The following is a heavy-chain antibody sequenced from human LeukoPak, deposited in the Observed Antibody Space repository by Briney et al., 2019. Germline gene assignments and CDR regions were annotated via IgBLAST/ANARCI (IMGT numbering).Heavy chain of an antibody. CDR2: IYSGGST. V-gene: IGHV3-66*01. J-gene: IGHJ6*03. CDR3: ARGRQEVSMIVAVMTAVSYYLDV. CDR1: EFTVSSNY. Sequence: PGWSLRLSCAASEFTVSSNYMNWVRQAPGKGLEWVSVIYSGGSTYYADSVKGRFTISRDNSKNTLYLQMNSLRAEDTAVYYCARGRQEVSMIVAVMTAVSYYLDVWGKGTTVTVS. D-gene: IGHD3-22*01.